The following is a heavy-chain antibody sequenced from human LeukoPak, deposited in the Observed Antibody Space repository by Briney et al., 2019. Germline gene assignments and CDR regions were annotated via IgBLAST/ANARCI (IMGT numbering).Heavy chain of an antibody. CDR2: IYHSGST. CDR3: ARAKRGRDGYNFDDGMDV. J-gene: IGHJ6*02. Sequence: PSQTLSLTCAVSGVSISSGGYSWSWVRQPPGKGLEWIGYIYHSGSTYSNPSLKSQVTISVDRSKNQFSLKLSSVTAADTAVYYCARAKRGRDGYNFDDGMDVWGQGTTVTVSS. D-gene: IGHD5-24*01. V-gene: IGHV4-30-2*01. CDR1: GVSISSGGYS.